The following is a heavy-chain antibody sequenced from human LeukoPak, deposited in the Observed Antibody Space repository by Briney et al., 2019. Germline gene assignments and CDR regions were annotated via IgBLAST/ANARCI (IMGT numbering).Heavy chain of an antibody. CDR3: ARGMATILAWFDP. D-gene: IGHD5-24*01. V-gene: IGHV4-61*02. CDR1: GGSISSGSYY. CDR2: IYTSGST. Sequence: PSQTLSLTCTVSGGSISSGSYYWSWIRQPAGKGLEWIGRIYTSGSTNYNPSLKSRVTISVDTSKNQFSLKLCSVTAADTAVYYCARGMATILAWFDPWGQGTLVTVSS. J-gene: IGHJ5*02.